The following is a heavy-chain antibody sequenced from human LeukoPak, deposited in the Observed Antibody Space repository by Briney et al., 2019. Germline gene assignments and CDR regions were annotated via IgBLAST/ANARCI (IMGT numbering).Heavy chain of an antibody. Sequence: AGGSLRLSCAASGFTFSDYYMSWIRQASGKGLEWVSYISSSSSYTNYADSVKGRFTISRDNAKNSLYLQMNSLRAEDTAVYYCARDPYYYGSGSYYTFDYWGQGTLVTVSS. J-gene: IGHJ4*02. V-gene: IGHV3-11*06. D-gene: IGHD3-10*01. CDR1: GFTFSDYY. CDR3: ARDPYYYGSGSYYTFDY. CDR2: ISSSSSYT.